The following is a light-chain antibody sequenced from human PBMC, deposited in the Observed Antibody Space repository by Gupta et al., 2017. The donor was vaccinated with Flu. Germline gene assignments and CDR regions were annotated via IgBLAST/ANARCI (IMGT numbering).Light chain of an antibody. CDR3: SSFTSSLTWV. CDR2: EVS. Sequence: QSALPQPASLSGPPGQSITISCTGTSSDVGRYNYVSWFQQYPGKAPKLMIYEVSNWPSGVSNRFSGSKSGNTASLTISGLQAEDEADYYCSSFTSSLTWVFGGGTKLTVL. CDR1: SSDVGRYNY. J-gene: IGLJ3*02. V-gene: IGLV2-14*01.